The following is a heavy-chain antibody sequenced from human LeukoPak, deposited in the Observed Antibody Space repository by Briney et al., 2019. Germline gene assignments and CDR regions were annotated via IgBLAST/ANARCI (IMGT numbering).Heavy chain of an antibody. D-gene: IGHD3-10*01. Sequence: SQTLSLTCTVSGGSISSGDYPWSWIRQPPGKGLEWIGYIFHTGHTSYNPSLKSRVTISVDKSKNQLSLRLTSVTAADTAVYYCARGFYGAGSHFDFWGQGTLVTVSS. CDR1: GGSISSGDYP. CDR3: ARGFYGAGSHFDF. V-gene: IGHV4-30-2*01. J-gene: IGHJ4*02. CDR2: IFHTGHT.